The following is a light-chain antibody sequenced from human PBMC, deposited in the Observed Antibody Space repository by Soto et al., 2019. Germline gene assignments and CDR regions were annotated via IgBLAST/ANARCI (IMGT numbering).Light chain of an antibody. CDR2: EVS. CDR3: TSYAGSNNVL. V-gene: IGLV2-8*01. J-gene: IGLJ2*01. CDR1: SSDVGGYDF. Sequence: QSVLTQPPSASGSPGQSVTISCTGTSSDVGGYDFVSWYQQHPGKAPKLMIYEVSKRRSGVPDRFSGSKSGNTASLTVSGLQAEDEGEYYCTSYAGSNNVLFGGGTQLTVL.